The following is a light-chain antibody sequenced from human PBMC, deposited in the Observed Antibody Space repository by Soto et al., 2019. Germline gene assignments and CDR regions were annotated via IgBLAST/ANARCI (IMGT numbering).Light chain of an antibody. CDR1: QSISNW. J-gene: IGKJ2*01. Sequence: DIPMTQSPSTLSASVGDRVTITCRASQSISNWLAWYQQKPGKAPNLLIYAASSLQGGVPSRFSGSGSGTEFTLTITSLQADDFATYYCQQYDIHSTFGQGTKLEIK. CDR3: QQYDIHST. V-gene: IGKV1-5*01. CDR2: AAS.